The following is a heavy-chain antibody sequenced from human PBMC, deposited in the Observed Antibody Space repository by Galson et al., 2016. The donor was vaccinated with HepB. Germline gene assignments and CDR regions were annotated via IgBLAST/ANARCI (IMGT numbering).Heavy chain of an antibody. CDR1: GFTFSTYS. D-gene: IGHD3-16*01. Sequence: SLRLSCAASGFTFSTYSMTWVRQAPGKGLEWVSAISGTGGRTHYADSVKGRFTISRDNAKNSLYLQMDSLRVDDAAVYYCASAKFRGYFDYWGQGTLVPVSS. V-gene: IGHV3-23*01. J-gene: IGHJ4*02. CDR2: ISGTGGRT. CDR3: ASAKFRGYFDY.